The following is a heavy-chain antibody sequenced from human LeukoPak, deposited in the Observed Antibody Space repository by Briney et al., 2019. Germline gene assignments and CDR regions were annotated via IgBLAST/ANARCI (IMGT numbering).Heavy chain of an antibody. Sequence: GGSLRLSCAASGFSFSSNSMNWVRQAPGKGLEWVSYISGSSSTIYYADSVKGRFTISRDNAKNTLYLQMNSLRAEDTAVYYCARVTAVAGTSVGADAWGQGILVTVS. D-gene: IGHD6-19*01. CDR3: ARVTAVAGTSVGADA. V-gene: IGHV3-48*04. J-gene: IGHJ4*02. CDR2: ISGSSSTI. CDR1: GFSFSSNS.